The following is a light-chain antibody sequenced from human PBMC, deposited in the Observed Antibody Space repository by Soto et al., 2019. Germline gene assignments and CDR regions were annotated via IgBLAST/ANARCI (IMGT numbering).Light chain of an antibody. V-gene: IGKV3-15*01. CDR2: GAS. J-gene: IGKJ1*01. Sequence: EIVMTQSPATLSVSPGERATLSCRSSQSVSSNLAWYQQKPGQAPRLLIYGASTRATGIPARFSGSGSGTEFTPTISSLQSEEFAGYYCKQYLIWPMTFGQRTQVAI. CDR3: KQYLIWPMT. CDR1: QSVSSN.